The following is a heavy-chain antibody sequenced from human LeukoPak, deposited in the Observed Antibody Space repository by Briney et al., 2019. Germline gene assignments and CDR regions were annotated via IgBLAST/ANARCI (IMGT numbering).Heavy chain of an antibody. D-gene: IGHD1-26*01. V-gene: IGHV3-66*01. Sequence: GGSLRLSCAASGFTLSSNYMSWVRQAPGKGLEWVSVIYSGGSTYYTDSVKGRFTISRDNYKNTLYLQINTLRAEDTAVYYCAKARGAATYYYYYMDVWGKGTTVTVYS. CDR2: IYSGGST. J-gene: IGHJ6*03. CDR1: GFTLSSNY. CDR3: AKARGAATYYYYYMDV.